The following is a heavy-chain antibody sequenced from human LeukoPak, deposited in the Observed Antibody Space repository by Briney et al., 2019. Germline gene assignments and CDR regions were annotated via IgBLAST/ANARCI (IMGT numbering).Heavy chain of an antibody. D-gene: IGHD3-10*01. CDR3: AREIFGPGSYPDF. CDR2: IWHDGSHK. CDR1: GFAFNTYA. J-gene: IGHJ4*02. Sequence: GGSLRLSCAASGFAFNTYAMHWVRQAPGKGLEWVTLIWHDGSHKFYIDSVRGRFTISRDNSKNTVYLQMNGLRAEDTAVYYCAREIFGPGSYPDFWGQGTLITVSS. V-gene: IGHV3-33*01.